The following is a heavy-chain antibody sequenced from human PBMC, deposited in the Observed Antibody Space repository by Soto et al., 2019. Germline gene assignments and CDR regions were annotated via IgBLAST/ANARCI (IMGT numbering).Heavy chain of an antibody. D-gene: IGHD3-22*01. Sequence: ASVKLYGKASASTFTSYYMRWVRQAPGQGLEWLGIINPSGGSTSYAQKFQGRVTMTRDTSTSTVYMELSSLRSEDTAVYYCATGRWDRSDQKYYYDSSGYRGPFDPWGQGTLVTVSS. CDR1: ASTFTSYY. J-gene: IGHJ5*02. CDR3: ATGRWDRSDQKYYYDSSGYRGPFDP. CDR2: INPSGGST. V-gene: IGHV1-46*01.